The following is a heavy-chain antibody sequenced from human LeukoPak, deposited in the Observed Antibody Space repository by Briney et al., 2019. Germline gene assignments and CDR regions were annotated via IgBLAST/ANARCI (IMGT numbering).Heavy chain of an antibody. CDR2: ISYDGSNK. CDR3: ARERYGGYYFDY. CDR1: GFTFSSYA. V-gene: IGHV3-30-3*01. Sequence: GGSLRLSCAASGFTFSSYAMHWVRQAPGKGLEWVAVISYDGSNKYYADSVKGRFTISRDNSKNTLYLQMNSLRAADTAVYYCARERYGGYYFDYWGQGTLVAVSS. D-gene: IGHD1-26*01. J-gene: IGHJ4*02.